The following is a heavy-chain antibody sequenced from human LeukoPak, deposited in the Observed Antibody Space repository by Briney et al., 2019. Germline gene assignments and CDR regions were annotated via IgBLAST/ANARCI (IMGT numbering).Heavy chain of an antibody. D-gene: IGHD1-26*01. J-gene: IGHJ4*02. CDR3: AGGTYYYFDY. CDR1: GGSISSYY. Sequence: SETLSLTCTVSGGSISSYYWSWIRQPPGKGVEWIGYVYYSGSAHYNPSLKSRVTISVDTSKNQFSLKVSSVTAADTAIYYCAGGTYYYFDYWGQGTLVTVSS. CDR2: VYYSGSA. V-gene: IGHV4-59*01.